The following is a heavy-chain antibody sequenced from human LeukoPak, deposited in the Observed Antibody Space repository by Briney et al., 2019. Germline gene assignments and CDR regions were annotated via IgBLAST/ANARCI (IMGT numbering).Heavy chain of an antibody. V-gene: IGHV3-48*02. D-gene: IGHD2-15*01. CDR3: ARGCSPGTCSAFDY. CDR1: GFTFSSYS. CDR2: ISSSISTV. J-gene: IGHJ4*02. Sequence: PGGSLRLSCVASGFTFSSYSMNWVRQAPGKGLEWVSYISSSISTVYYADSVRGRFTISRDNAKNSLYLQMNSLRDEDTAVYYCARGCSPGTCSAFDYWGQGTLVTVSS.